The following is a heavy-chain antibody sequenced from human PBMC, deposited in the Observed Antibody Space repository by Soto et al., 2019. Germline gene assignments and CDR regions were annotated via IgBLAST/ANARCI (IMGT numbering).Heavy chain of an antibody. D-gene: IGHD4-4*01. V-gene: IGHV3-23*01. Sequence: GGSLRLSCAASGFTFSSYAMSWVRQAPGKGLEWVSAISGSGGSTYYADSVKGRFTISRDNSKNTLYLQMNSLRAEDTAVYYCAKDRDSKGAYYYYYMDVWGKGTTVTVSS. CDR2: ISGSGGST. CDR1: GFTFSSYA. J-gene: IGHJ6*03. CDR3: AKDRDSKGAYYYYYMDV.